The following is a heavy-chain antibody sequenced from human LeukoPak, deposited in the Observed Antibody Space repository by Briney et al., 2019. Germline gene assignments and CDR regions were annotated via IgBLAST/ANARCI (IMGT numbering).Heavy chain of an antibody. J-gene: IGHJ5*02. CDR1: GYTFTGYY. CDR3: ARVPTMVRGVRGGFYP. V-gene: IGHV1-2*02. Sequence: ASVKVSCKASGYTFTGYYMHWVRQAPGQGLEWMGWINPNSGGTNYAQKFQGRVTMTRDTSISTAYMELSRLRSDDTAVYYCARVPTMVRGVRGGFYPWGQGTLVTVSS. CDR2: INPNSGGT. D-gene: IGHD3-10*01.